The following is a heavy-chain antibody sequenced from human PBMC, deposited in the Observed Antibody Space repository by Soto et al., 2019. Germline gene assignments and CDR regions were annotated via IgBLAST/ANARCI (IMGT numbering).Heavy chain of an antibody. CDR3: ARESYGSGSPDFDY. CDR1: GYTFTGYY. CDR2: INPNSGGT. V-gene: IGHV1-2*04. J-gene: IGHJ4*02. D-gene: IGHD3-10*01. Sequence: ASVKVSCKASGYTFTGYYMHWVRQAPGQGLEWMGWINPNSGGTNYAQKFQGWVTMTRDTSISTAYMELSSLRSEDTAVYYCARESYGSGSPDFDYWGQGTLVTVSS.